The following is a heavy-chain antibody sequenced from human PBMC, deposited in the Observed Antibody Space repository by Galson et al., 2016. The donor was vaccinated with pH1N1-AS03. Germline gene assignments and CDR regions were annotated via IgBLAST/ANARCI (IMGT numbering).Heavy chain of an antibody. CDR1: GGTFDNRP. J-gene: IGHJ3*01. CDR3: ARNSDSLGAFDV. D-gene: IGHD1-7*01. V-gene: IGHV1-69*05. CDR2: FIPIFGTT. Sequence: SVKVSCKASGGTFDNRPINWVRQAPGQGLEWMGGFIPIFGTTNYAPKYQGRVTFTTDDSTTTVYMELSNLRSEDTAVDYCARNSDSLGAFDVWGQGTLLSVAS.